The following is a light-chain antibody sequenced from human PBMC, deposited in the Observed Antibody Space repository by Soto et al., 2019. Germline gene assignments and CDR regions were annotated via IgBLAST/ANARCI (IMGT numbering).Light chain of an antibody. V-gene: IGKV1-8*01. J-gene: IGKJ3*01. CDR2: SAS. Sequence: AIRMTQSPSSFSASTGDRVTITCRASQDISNSLAWYQQKPGKAPNLLIYSASTLQSGVPSRFSGSGSGTDFTLTISGLQSEDFATYYCQQYYSYPPSFTVGPGTKVEI. CDR1: QDISNS. CDR3: QQYYSYPPSFT.